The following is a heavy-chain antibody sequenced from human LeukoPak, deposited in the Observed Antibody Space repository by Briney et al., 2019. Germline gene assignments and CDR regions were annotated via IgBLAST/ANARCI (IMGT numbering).Heavy chain of an antibody. CDR2: ISKDGSTT. CDR3: ARGASSGYRIDY. V-gene: IGHV3-74*01. Sequence: PGGSLRLSYAASGFTFNNFWMHWVRQAPGKGLVWVSRISKDGSTTNYADSVKGRFTISRDNAKNTLYLQMNSLTAEDTALYYCARGASSGYRIDYWGQGTLVTVSS. J-gene: IGHJ4*02. D-gene: IGHD5-18*01. CDR1: GFTFNNFW.